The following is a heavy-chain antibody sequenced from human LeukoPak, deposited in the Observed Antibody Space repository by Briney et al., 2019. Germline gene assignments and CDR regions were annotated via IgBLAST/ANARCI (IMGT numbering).Heavy chain of an antibody. Sequence: GASVKVSCKASGYIFSSYDLYWVRQATGQGAGWMGWMRPNSGNTDYAQKFQGRVTMIRDTSISTAYMELSSLRSEDTAVYYCERQTGTNALDIWGQGTMVTVSS. D-gene: IGHD1-14*01. CDR2: MRPNSGNT. CDR3: ERQTGTNALDI. CDR1: GYIFSSYD. J-gene: IGHJ3*02. V-gene: IGHV1-8*01.